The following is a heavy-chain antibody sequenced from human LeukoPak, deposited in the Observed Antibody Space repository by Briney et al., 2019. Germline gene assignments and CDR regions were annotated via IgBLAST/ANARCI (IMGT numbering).Heavy chain of an antibody. Sequence: TGVSLRLSCSASGFTFTDYYMSWMRQAPGKGLEGVSYISPSGTVIYYGDYVKSRFTISRDNAKKSLYLQMTILRAEDTAVYYCARDYNCWGQGTLVTVSS. CDR1: GFTFTDYY. V-gene: IGHV3-11*01. J-gene: IGHJ4*02. D-gene: IGHD3-10*01. CDR2: ISPSGTVI. CDR3: ARDYNC.